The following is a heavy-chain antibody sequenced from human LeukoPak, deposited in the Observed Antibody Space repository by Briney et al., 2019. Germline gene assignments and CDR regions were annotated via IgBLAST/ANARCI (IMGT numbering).Heavy chain of an antibody. CDR1: GFTFSSYS. V-gene: IGHV3-21*01. CDR2: ISSSSSYI. CDR3: AREEFRNFDY. Sequence: PGGSLRLSCAASGFTFSSYSMNWVRQAPGKGLEWVSSISSSSSYIYYADSVKGRFTISRDNAKNSLYLQMNSLRAEDTAMYYCAREEFRNFDYWGQGTLVTVSS. J-gene: IGHJ4*02.